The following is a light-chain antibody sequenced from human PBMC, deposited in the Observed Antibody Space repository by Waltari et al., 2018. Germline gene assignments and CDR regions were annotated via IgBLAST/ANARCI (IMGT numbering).Light chain of an antibody. CDR3: SSYAGSNYYV. J-gene: IGLJ1*01. CDR2: EVN. CDR1: SSDVGGYNY. V-gene: IGLV2-8*01. Sequence: QSALTQPPSASGSPGQSVTISCTGTSSDVGGYNYVSWYQQHPGKAPKLMIYEVNEQPSGVPDRCSGSKAGNTASLTVSGLQAEDEAVIYCSSYAGSNYYVFGTGTKVTVL.